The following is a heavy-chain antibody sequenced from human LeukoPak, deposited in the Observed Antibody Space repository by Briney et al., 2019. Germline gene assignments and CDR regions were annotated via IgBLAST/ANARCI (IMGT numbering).Heavy chain of an antibody. Sequence: GGSLRLSCAASGFTFSSQSMNWVRQASGKGLEWVSYISSSSSTIYYADSVKGRFTISRDNAKNSLYLQMNTLRAEDTAVYYCARVFRPRRPVRYGAITIFGYWGQGTLVTDSS. CDR1: GFTFSSQS. V-gene: IGHV3-48*01. J-gene: IGHJ4*02. CDR3: ARVFRPRRPVRYGAITIFGY. CDR2: ISSSSSTI. D-gene: IGHD3-3*01.